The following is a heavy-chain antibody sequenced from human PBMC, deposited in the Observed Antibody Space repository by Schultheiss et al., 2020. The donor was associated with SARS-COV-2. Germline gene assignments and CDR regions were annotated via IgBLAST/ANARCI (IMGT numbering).Heavy chain of an antibody. CDR3: ARGVAVAGNDAFDI. CDR1: GYTFSNYY. J-gene: IGHJ3*02. Sequence: ASVKVSCKASGYTFSNYYLHWVRQAPGQGLEWMGIINPSGGSTSYAQKFQGRVTMTRDTSTTTVYMELSSLRSEDTAMYYCARGVAVAGNDAFDIWGQGTMVTVSS. D-gene: IGHD6-19*01. V-gene: IGHV1-46*01. CDR2: INPSGGST.